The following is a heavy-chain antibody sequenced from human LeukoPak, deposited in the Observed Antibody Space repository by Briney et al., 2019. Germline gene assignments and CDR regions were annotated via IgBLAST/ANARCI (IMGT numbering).Heavy chain of an antibody. J-gene: IGHJ4*02. CDR1: GFTFRSYA. V-gene: IGHV3-23*01. D-gene: IGHD6-13*01. Sequence: QPGGSLRLSCAASGFTFRSYAMSWVRQAPGKGLEWVSAISKDADATYYAASVRGRFTISRDNSKNTLYLQMNSLRAEDTAVYYCARAPNPIAAAGSVFDYWGQGTLVTVSS. CDR3: ARAPNPIAAAGSVFDY. CDR2: ISKDADAT.